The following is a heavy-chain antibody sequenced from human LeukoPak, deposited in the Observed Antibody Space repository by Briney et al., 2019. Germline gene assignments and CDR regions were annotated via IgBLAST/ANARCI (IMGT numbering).Heavy chain of an antibody. CDR1: GYTFTGYY. D-gene: IGHD3-10*01. CDR3: ARAGDRENWFDP. CDR2: INPNSGGT. Sequence: ASVKVSCKASGYTFTGYYMHWVRQAPGQGLEWVGWINPNSGGTNYAQKFQGRVTMTRDTSISTAYMELSRLRSDDTAVYYCARAGDRENWFDPWGQGTLVTVSS. J-gene: IGHJ5*02. V-gene: IGHV1-2*02.